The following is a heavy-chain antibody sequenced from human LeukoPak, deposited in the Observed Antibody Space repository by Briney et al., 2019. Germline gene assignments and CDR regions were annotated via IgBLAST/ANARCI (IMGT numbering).Heavy chain of an antibody. CDR2: INHSGST. D-gene: IGHD3-10*01. V-gene: IGHV4-34*01. CDR3: ASSEGLPYYFDY. CDR1: GGSFSGYY. J-gene: IGHJ4*02. Sequence: SETLSLTCAVYGGSFSGYYWSWIRQPPGKGLEWIGEINHSGSTNYNPSLKSRVTISVDTSKNQFSLKLSSVTAADPAVYYCASSEGLPYYFDYWGQGTLVTVSS.